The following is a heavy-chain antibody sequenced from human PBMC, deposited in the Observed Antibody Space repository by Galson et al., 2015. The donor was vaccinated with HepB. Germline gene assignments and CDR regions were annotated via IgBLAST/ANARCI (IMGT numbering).Heavy chain of an antibody. D-gene: IGHD2-21*01. CDR1: GYTFTGYC. J-gene: IGHJ4*02. CDR2: INPNSGGT. V-gene: IGHV1-2*02. Sequence: SVKVSCKASGYTFTGYCMHWVRQAPGQGLEWMGWINPNSGGTNYAQKFQGRVTMTRDTSISTAYMELSRLRSDDTAVYYCASSPWGGGDCYVCGVYFDYWGQGTLVTVSS. CDR3: ASSPWGGGDCYVCGVYFDY.